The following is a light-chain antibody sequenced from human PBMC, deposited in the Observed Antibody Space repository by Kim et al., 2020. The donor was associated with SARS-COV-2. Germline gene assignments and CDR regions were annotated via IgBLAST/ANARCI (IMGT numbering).Light chain of an antibody. V-gene: IGKV1-6*01. CDR2: AAS. CDR1: QGIRND. CDR3: LQDYTYPWT. Sequence: ASIGDRVTITCRPSQGIRNDLSWYQQKPGQAPKVLVYAASSLQPGVPPRFSGSGSDTDFTLTISSLQPEDAATYYCLQDYTYPWTFGQGTKVDIK. J-gene: IGKJ1*01.